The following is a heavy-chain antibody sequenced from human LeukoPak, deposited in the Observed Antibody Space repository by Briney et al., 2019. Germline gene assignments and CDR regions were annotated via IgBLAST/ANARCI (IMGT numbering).Heavy chain of an antibody. D-gene: IGHD2-21*02. CDR3: AREIYCGSDCYPIDS. CDR2: INTNTGNP. V-gene: IGHV7-4-1*02. J-gene: IGHJ4*02. Sequence: EASVKVSCKASGYIFTFYSMNWVRQAPGQGLEWMERINTNTGNPTYAQGFTGRFVFSLDTSVSTAFLQISSLKAEDTAIYYCAREIYCGSDCYPIDSWGQGTLVTVSS. CDR1: GYIFTFYS.